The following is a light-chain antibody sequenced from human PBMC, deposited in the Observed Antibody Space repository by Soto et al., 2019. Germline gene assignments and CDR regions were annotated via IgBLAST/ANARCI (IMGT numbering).Light chain of an antibody. CDR2: DAS. V-gene: IGKV3-11*01. J-gene: IGKJ1*01. Sequence: EIVLTQSPATLSLSPGERATLSCRASRSVNSYLAWYQQKPGQAPRLLISDASNRATGIPARFSGSGSGTDFTLTISSLEPEDFAVYYCQQYNNWPPWTFGQGTKVDIK. CDR1: RSVNSY. CDR3: QQYNNWPPWT.